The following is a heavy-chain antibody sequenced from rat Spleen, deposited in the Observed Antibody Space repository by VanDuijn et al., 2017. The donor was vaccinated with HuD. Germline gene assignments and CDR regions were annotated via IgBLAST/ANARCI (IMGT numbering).Heavy chain of an antibody. CDR2: ISYSGNT. J-gene: IGHJ2*01. CDR1: GYSITSTY. CDR3: ARSSITMMVITPFDY. Sequence: EVQLQESGPGLVKPSQSLSLTCSVTGYSITSTYRWNWIRKFPGNKLEWMAYISYSGNTGYNPSLKSRISITRDTSKNQFFLQMHSVTAEDTATYYCARSSITMMVITPFDYWGQGVMVTVSS. V-gene: IGHV3-1*01. D-gene: IGHD1-12*03.